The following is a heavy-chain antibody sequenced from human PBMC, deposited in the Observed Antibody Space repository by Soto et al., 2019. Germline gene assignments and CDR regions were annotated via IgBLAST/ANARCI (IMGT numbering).Heavy chain of an antibody. CDR1: GGSISSGGYY. J-gene: IGHJ4*02. V-gene: IGHV4-31*03. Sequence: QVQLQESGPGLVKPSQTLSLTCTVSGGSISSGGYYWSWIRQHPGKGLEWIGYIYYSGSTYYNPSLKSRVTISVDTSKNQVSLKLSSVTAADTAVYYCARGRARFLEHLEIDYWGQGTLVTVSS. CDR2: IYYSGST. CDR3: ARGRARFLEHLEIDY. D-gene: IGHD3-3*01.